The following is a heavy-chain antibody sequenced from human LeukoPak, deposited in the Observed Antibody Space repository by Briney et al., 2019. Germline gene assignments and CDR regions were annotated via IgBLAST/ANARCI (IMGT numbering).Heavy chain of an antibody. J-gene: IGHJ3*02. V-gene: IGHV3-23*01. D-gene: IGHD6-13*01. CDR1: GFTFSSYA. CDR3: AKDLRYSSSWYGRTDAFDI. CDR2: ISGSGGST. Sequence: GGSLRLSCAASGFTFSSYAMSWVRQAPGKGLEWVSAISGSGGSTYYADSVKGRFTISRDNSKNTLYLQMNSLRAEDTAVYYCAKDLRYSSSWYGRTDAFDIWGQGTMVTVSS.